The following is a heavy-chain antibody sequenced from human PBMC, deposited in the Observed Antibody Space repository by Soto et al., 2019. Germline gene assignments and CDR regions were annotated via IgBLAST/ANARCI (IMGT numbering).Heavy chain of an antibody. D-gene: IGHD1-1*01. Sequence: ASVKVSCKASGYTFTSYGISRVRQAPGQGLEWVGWISAYNGNTNYAQKLQGRVTMTTDTSTSTAYMELRSLRSDDTAVYYCARCEAQGTLGGFDPWGQGTLVTVSS. CDR1: GYTFTSYG. J-gene: IGHJ5*02. CDR3: ARCEAQGTLGGFDP. CDR2: ISAYNGNT. V-gene: IGHV1-18*04.